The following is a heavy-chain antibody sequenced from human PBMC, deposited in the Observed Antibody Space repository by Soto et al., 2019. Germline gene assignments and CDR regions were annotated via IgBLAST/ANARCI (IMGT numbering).Heavy chain of an antibody. J-gene: IGHJ3*02. CDR2: ISAYNGNT. CDR3: ARSSIAARPGAFYI. D-gene: IGHD6-6*01. CDR1: GYTFTSYG. V-gene: IGHV1-18*04. Sequence: QVQLVQSGAEVKKPGASVKVSCKASGYTFTSYGISWVRQAPGQGLEWMGWISAYNGNTNYAQKLQGRVTMTTDTATSTAYMELRSLRSDDTAGYYGARSSIAARPGAFYIWGQGTRVTVSS.